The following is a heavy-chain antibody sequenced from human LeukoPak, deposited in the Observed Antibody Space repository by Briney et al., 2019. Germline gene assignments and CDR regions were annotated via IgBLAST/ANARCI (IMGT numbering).Heavy chain of an antibody. D-gene: IGHD3-9*01. J-gene: IGHJ4*02. CDR3: ARDILTGYYSDY. CDR2: IYHSGST. Sequence: SETLSLTCAVSGGSISSSNWWSWVRQPPGKGLEWIGEIYHSGSTNYNPSLKSRVTISVDTSKNQFSLKLSSVTAADTAVYYCARDILTGYYSDYWGQGTLVTVSS. CDR1: GGSISSSNW. V-gene: IGHV4-4*02.